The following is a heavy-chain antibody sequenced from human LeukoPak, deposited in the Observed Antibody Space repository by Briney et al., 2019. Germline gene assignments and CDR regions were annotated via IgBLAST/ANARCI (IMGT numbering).Heavy chain of an antibody. CDR3: ARDNQDLITIFGVVTNWFDP. CDR2: IKQDGSEK. J-gene: IGHJ5*02. V-gene: IGHV3-7*01. Sequence: GGSLRLSCAASRFTFSSYWMSWVRQAPGKGLEWVANIKQDGSEKYYVDSVKGRFTISRDNAKNSLYLQMNSLRAEDTAVYYCARDNQDLITIFGVVTNWFDPWGQGTLVTVSS. D-gene: IGHD3-3*01. CDR1: RFTFSSYW.